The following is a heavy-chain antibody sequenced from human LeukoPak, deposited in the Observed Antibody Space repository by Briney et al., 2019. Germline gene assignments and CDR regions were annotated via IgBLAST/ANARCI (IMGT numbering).Heavy chain of an antibody. Sequence: GGSLRLSCAASGFTFDDYAMHWVRQAPGKGLEWVSRIKSDGSDITYADSVKGRFTISRDNAKNTLYLQMNSLRVEDTAVYYCACDRVYCGFDVWGQGTTVTVS. CDR3: ACDRVYCGFDV. V-gene: IGHV3-74*01. CDR1: GFTFDDYA. J-gene: IGHJ6*02. CDR2: IKSDGSDI.